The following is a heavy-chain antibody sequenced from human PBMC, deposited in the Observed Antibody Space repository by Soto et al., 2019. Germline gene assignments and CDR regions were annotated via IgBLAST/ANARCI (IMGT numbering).Heavy chain of an antibody. Sequence: VSCKASGFTFTSSAVQWVRQARGQRLEWIGWIVVGSGNTGYAQKFQGRVTMTRNTSISTAYMELSSLRSEDTAVYYCARGARGDVAVLDAWGKGTTVTVSS. D-gene: IGHD3-10*01. V-gene: IGHV1-58*01. CDR3: ARGARGDVAVLDA. CDR1: GFTFTSSA. J-gene: IGHJ6*04. CDR2: IVVGSGNT.